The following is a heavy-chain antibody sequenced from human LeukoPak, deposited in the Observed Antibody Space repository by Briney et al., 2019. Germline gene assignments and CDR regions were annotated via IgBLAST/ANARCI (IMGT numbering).Heavy chain of an antibody. CDR1: GFTFSSYG. J-gene: IGHJ4*02. CDR2: IRYDGSNK. Sequence: QTGGSLRLSCAASGFTFSSYGMHWVRQAPGKGLEWVAFIRYDGSNKYYADSVKGRFTISRDNAKNSLYLQMNSLRAEDTAVYYWAKDPKSSSKTEMDYGGQGPLATVPP. V-gene: IGHV3-30*02. D-gene: IGHD6-13*01. CDR3: AKDPKSSSKTEMDY.